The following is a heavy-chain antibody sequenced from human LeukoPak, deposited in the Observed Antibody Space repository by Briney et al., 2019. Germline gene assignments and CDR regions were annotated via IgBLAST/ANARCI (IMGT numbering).Heavy chain of an antibody. V-gene: IGHV4-59*01. Sequence: PAETLSLTWTFAGGSISSYYWSWIRQPAGKGLELIGYIYDSGSTNYISSPTSQVTISVATSKTQFSLKLSSVTAKDTAVYYCARLSYFRSWYESLWYFDLWGRGTLVIVSS. CDR3: ARLSYFRSWYESLWYFDL. D-gene: IGHD6-13*01. CDR1: GGSISSYY. CDR2: IYDSGST. J-gene: IGHJ2*01.